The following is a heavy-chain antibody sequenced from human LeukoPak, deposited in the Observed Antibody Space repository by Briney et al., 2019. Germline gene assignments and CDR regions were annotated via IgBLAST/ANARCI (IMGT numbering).Heavy chain of an antibody. D-gene: IGHD3-16*01. CDR1: GFTLSNDA. CDR3: AKDVLRLNYGYFDL. Sequence: GGSLRLSCAASGFTLSNDAMSWVRQGPGMGPEWVAGISYSSGSIYYLDSVKGRFTISRDNSRNTLYLQMNSLRAEDTAVYYCAKDVLRLNYGYFDLWGRGTLVSVSS. CDR2: ISYSSGSI. J-gene: IGHJ2*01. V-gene: IGHV3-23*01.